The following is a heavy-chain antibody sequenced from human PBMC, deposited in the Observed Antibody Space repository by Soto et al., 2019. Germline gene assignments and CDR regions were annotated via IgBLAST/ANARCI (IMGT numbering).Heavy chain of an antibody. V-gene: IGHV3-33*01. CDR2: IWYDGSNK. Sequence: GGSLRLSCAASGFTFSSYGMHWVRQAPGKGLEWVAVIWYDGSNKYYADSVKGRFTISRDNSKNTLYLQMNSLRAEDTAVYYCARDLRPYYYGSGSSHGNWFDPWGQGXLVTVYS. D-gene: IGHD3-10*01. CDR1: GFTFSSYG. J-gene: IGHJ5*02. CDR3: ARDLRPYYYGSGSSHGNWFDP.